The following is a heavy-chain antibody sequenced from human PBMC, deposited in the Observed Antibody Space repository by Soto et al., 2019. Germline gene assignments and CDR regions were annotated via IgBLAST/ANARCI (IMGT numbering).Heavy chain of an antibody. CDR1: GYTFTAYA. V-gene: IGHV1-3*05. CDR2: INAANGNT. Sequence: QVQLVQSGAEEKKPGASVKVSCETSGYTFTAYAIHWVRQAPGQTLEWMGWINAANGNTRSAQKFQTRLTLTRDTAXSXSYRDLSSRRFEDTAVYYCARSAISPSGGLIGPFDFWGQGNLVAVSS. D-gene: IGHD3-16*02. J-gene: IGHJ4*02. CDR3: ARSAISPSGGLIGPFDF.